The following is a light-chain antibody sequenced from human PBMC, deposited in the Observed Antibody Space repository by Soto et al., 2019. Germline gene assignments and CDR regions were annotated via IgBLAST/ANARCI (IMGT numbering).Light chain of an antibody. CDR3: QQYYSTPWT. J-gene: IGKJ1*01. CDR1: QSVLYSSNNKNC. CDR2: WAS. Sequence: DIVMTQSPDSLAVSLGERATINCKSSQSVLYSSNNKNCLGWYQQKPGQPPKLLIYWASTRESGVPDRFSGSGSGTDFTLTISSLQAEDVAVYYCQQYYSTPWTFGQGTKVEIK. V-gene: IGKV4-1*01.